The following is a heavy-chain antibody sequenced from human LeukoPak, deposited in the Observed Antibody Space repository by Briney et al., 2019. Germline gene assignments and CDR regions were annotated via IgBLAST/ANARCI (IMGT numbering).Heavy chain of an antibody. CDR2: IFYSGST. D-gene: IGHD6-19*01. CDR3: ARDRPGETVAGPAFDY. CDR1: SGSISTSNYY. J-gene: IGHJ4*02. V-gene: IGHV4-39*07. Sequence: PSETLSLTCTVSSGSISTSNYYWGWVRQPPGKALEWIGNIFYSGSTYYSPSLKSRVTISLDTSRNQFSLKLSSVTAADTAVYYCARDRPGETVAGPAFDYWGQGTLVTVSS.